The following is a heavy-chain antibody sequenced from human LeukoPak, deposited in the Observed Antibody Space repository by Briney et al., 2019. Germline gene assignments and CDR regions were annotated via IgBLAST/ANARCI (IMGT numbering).Heavy chain of an antibody. V-gene: IGHV1-46*01. CDR3: ARDSSSPHTFDY. D-gene: IGHD6-6*01. Sequence: ASVKVSCKASGYTFTSFAIHWVRQAPGQGLEWMGIINPSGGSTSYAQKFQGRVTMTRDMSTSTVYMELSSLRSEDTAVYYCARDSSSPHTFDYWGQGTLVTVSS. J-gene: IGHJ4*02. CDR1: GYTFTSFA. CDR2: INPSGGST.